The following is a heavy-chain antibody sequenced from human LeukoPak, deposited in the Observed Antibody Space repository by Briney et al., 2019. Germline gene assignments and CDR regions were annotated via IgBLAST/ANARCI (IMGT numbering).Heavy chain of an antibody. J-gene: IGHJ4*02. CDR2: IRSDGSDT. Sequence: GGSLRLSCAASGFTFSDTWMHWVRQAPGEGLVWVSRIRSDGSDTRYAESVKGRFTISRDNAENTLYLQMNSLRAEDTAVYYCARHVVAVGFDYWGQGTLVTVSS. CDR1: GFTFSDTW. V-gene: IGHV3-74*01. CDR3: ARHVVAVGFDY. D-gene: IGHD3-22*01.